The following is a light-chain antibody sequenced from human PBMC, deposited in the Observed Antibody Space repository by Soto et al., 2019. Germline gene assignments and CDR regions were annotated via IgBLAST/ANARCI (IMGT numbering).Light chain of an antibody. CDR3: QSYDSSLSGYV. Sequence: QPVLTRPPSVSGAPGQRVTISCTGSSSNIGAGYDVHWYQQLPGTAPKLLIYGNSNRPSGVPDRFSGSKSGTSASLAITGLQAEDGADYYCQSYDSSLSGYVFGTGTKVTVL. CDR2: GNS. V-gene: IGLV1-40*01. J-gene: IGLJ1*01. CDR1: SSNIGAGYD.